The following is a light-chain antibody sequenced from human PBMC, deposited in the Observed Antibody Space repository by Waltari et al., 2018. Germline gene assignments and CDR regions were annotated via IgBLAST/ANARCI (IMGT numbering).Light chain of an antibody. Sequence: EIVLTQSPGTLSLSPGERANLSCRASQSVGRTLTWYQQKPSQAPRLPIYVASSRPTDIPDRCSGSGSGTDFSLTISRLEPEDFAVYYCQHYVRLPVTFGQGTKVEIK. CDR2: VAS. CDR3: QHYVRLPVT. V-gene: IGKV3-20*01. CDR1: QSVGRT. J-gene: IGKJ1*01.